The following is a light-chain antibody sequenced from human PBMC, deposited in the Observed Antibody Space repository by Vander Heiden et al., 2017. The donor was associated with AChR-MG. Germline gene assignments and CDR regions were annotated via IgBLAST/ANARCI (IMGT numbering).Light chain of an antibody. CDR1: ESISTY. Sequence: EVVLTQSPATLSLSLGERATLSCRASESISTYLTWYQQKPGQPPRLLMYDTSNRAAGIPARFSGSGFGTDFTLTISSVEPEDLAVYYCHHRSSWPWTFGPGTKVEVK. CDR3: HHRSSWPWT. J-gene: IGKJ1*01. CDR2: DTS. V-gene: IGKV3-11*01.